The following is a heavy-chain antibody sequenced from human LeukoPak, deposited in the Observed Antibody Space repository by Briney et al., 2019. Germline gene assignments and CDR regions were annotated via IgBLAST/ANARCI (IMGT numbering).Heavy chain of an antibody. CDR2: ISGSGGST. CDR3: ALRGIPSEYQLLYWDY. CDR1: GFTFSSYA. J-gene: IGHJ4*02. D-gene: IGHD2-2*02. V-gene: IGHV3-23*01. Sequence: PGGSLRLSCAASGFTFSSYAMSWVRQAPGKGLEWVSAISGSGGSTYYADSVKGRFTISRDNSKNTLYLQMNSLRAEDTAVYYCALRGIPSEYQLLYWDYWGQGTLVTVSS.